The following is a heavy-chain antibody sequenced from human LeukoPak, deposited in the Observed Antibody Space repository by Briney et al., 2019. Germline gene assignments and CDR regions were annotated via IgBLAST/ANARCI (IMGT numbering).Heavy chain of an antibody. Sequence: GGSLRLSCAASGFTSSSYWMHWVRQAPGKGLVWVSRINSDGSSTSYADSVKGRFTISRDNAKNTLYLQMNSLRAEDTAVYYCARVPGIQLWLPDYWGQGTLVTVSS. CDR1: GFTSSSYW. D-gene: IGHD5-18*01. V-gene: IGHV3-74*01. J-gene: IGHJ4*02. CDR3: ARVPGIQLWLPDY. CDR2: INSDGSST.